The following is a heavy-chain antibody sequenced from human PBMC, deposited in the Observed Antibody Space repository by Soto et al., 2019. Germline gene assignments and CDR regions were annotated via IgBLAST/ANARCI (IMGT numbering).Heavy chain of an antibody. CDR3: ARQGRYSSGWPVFDY. J-gene: IGHJ4*02. CDR1: GGSISGSSYY. Sequence: PSETLSLTCTVSGGSISGSSYYWGWIRQPPGKGLKWIGSIYYGGSTYYNPSLRSRVTISVDTSKNQFSLKLSSVTAADTAVYYCARQGRYSSGWPVFDYWGQGTLVTVLL. V-gene: IGHV4-39*01. D-gene: IGHD6-19*01. CDR2: IYYGGST.